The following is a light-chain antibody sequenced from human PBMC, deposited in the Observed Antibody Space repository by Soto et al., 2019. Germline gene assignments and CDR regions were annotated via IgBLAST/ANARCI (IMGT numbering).Light chain of an antibody. V-gene: IGLV2-14*01. J-gene: IGLJ1*01. CDR3: SSYTGYSTLV. Sequence: QSALTQPASVSGSPGQSITISCTGTSSDVGGYNYVSWYQQHPGKAPKLMIYDVSNRPSGVSDRFSGSKSGNTASLTISGLQAEDEADYYCSSYTGYSTLVFGTGTKVTVL. CDR2: DVS. CDR1: SSDVGGYNY.